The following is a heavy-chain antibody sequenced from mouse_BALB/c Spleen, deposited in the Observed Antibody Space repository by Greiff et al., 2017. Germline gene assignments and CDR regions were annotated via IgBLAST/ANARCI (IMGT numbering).Heavy chain of an antibody. Sequence: EVQLVESGGGLVQPGGSRKLSCAASGFTFSSFGMHWVRQAPEKGLEWVAYISSGSSTIYYADTVKGRFTISRDNPKNTLFLQMTSLRSEDTAMYYCARDGNYVRIFAYWGQGTLVTVSA. D-gene: IGHD2-1*01. V-gene: IGHV5-17*02. CDR3: ARDGNYVRIFAY. CDR1: GFTFSSFG. J-gene: IGHJ3*01. CDR2: ISSGSSTI.